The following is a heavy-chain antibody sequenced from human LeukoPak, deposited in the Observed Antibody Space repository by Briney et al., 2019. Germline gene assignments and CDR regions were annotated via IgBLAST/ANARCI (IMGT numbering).Heavy chain of an antibody. CDR3: ARTYYYGSGSIGGDDY. Sequence: SETLSLTCTVSGDSISTYYWGWIRQPPGKGLEWIGSIYYSGSTYYNPSLKSRVTISVDTSKNQFSLKLSSVTAADTAVYYCARTYYYGSGSIGGDDYWGQGTLVTVSS. D-gene: IGHD3-10*01. CDR1: GDSISTYY. J-gene: IGHJ4*02. CDR2: IYYSGST. V-gene: IGHV4-39*07.